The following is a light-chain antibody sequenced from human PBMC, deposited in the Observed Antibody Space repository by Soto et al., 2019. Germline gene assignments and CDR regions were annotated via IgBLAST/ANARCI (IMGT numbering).Light chain of an antibody. Sequence: DIVMTQSPDSLAVSLGERATINCKSSQSVLYSSNNKNYLAWYQQKPGQPPKLLIYWASTRESGVPDRFSGSGSGTDFTLSISSLQAVDVAVYYCQQYYRTPPTFGQGTKVETK. J-gene: IGKJ1*01. V-gene: IGKV4-1*01. CDR2: WAS. CDR1: QSVLYSSNNKNY. CDR3: QQYYRTPPT.